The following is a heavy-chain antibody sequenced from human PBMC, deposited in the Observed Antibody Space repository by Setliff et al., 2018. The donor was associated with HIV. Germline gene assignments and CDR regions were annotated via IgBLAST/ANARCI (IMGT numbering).Heavy chain of an antibody. Sequence: PGGSLRLSCAASGFSLSAHGMHWVRQAPGKGLEWVAGIWHDVTKDYYADSVKGRFTISRDNSKNTLYLQMNSLRVEDTAVYYCAKDGDSVGFDHWGQGTLVTVSS. CDR2: IWHDVTKD. V-gene: IGHV3-33*06. J-gene: IGHJ4*02. D-gene: IGHD3-10*01. CDR1: GFSLSAHG. CDR3: AKDGDSVGFDH.